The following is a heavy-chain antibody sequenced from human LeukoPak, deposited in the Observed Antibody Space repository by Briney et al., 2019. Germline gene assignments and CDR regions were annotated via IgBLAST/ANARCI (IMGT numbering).Heavy chain of an antibody. CDR2: ISDYNGNT. J-gene: IGHJ5*02. CDR3: ARDLYRDSLPVSWFDP. V-gene: IGHV1-18*01. CDR1: GYTFTSYG. D-gene: IGHD4-11*01. Sequence: SVKVSCKASGYTFTSYGISRVRQAPGQGLEWMGWISDYNGNTNYAQKLQGRVTMTTDTSTSTAYMELRSLRSDDTAVYYCARDLYRDSLPVSWFDPWGQGTLVTVSS.